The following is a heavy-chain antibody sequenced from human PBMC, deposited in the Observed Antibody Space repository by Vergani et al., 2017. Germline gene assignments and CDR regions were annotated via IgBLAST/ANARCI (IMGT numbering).Heavy chain of an antibody. CDR1: GFTFSSYA. D-gene: IGHD2-21*02. V-gene: IGHV3-23*01. J-gene: IGHJ4*02. CDR2: SSGSGGST. Sequence: EVQLLESGGGLVQPGGSLRLSCAASGFTFSSYAMSWVRQAPGKGLEWVSTSSGSGGSTYYADSVKGRFTISRDNSKNTLYLQMNSLRAEDTAVYYCAKDVVVTPGLWDYWGQGTLVTVSS. CDR3: AKDVVVTPGLWDY.